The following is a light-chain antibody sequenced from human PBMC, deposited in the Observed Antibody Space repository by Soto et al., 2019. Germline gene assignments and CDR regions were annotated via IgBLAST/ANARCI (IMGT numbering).Light chain of an antibody. Sequence: QSVLTQPPSVSGAPGQRVTISCTGSSANIGAAYNVDWYQQLPGTAPKLLIYGNNNRPSGVPARFSASQPGTSASLAIAGLKAEDESDYYCQSYDSSLSGYVFGTGTKVTVL. J-gene: IGLJ1*01. CDR1: SANIGAAYN. CDR2: GNN. V-gene: IGLV1-40*01. CDR3: QSYDSSLSGYV.